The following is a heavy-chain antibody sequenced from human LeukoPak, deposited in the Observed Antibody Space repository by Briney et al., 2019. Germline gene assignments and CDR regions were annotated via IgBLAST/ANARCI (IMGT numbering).Heavy chain of an antibody. Sequence: GESLKISCKGSGYSFTSYWIAWVRQMPGKGLEWMGIIYPGDSDARYSPSFQGQVTISADKSIDTAYLQWSSLKASDTAMYYCARQDYYYYYGMDVWGQGTTVTVSS. CDR3: ARQDYYYYYGMDV. CDR1: GYSFTSYW. V-gene: IGHV5-51*01. CDR2: IYPGDSDA. J-gene: IGHJ6*02.